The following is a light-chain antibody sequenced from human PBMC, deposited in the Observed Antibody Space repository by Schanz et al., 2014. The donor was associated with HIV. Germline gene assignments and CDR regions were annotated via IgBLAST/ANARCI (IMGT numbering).Light chain of an antibody. V-gene: IGLV2-14*03. CDR3: SSYTNINSWV. CDR1: SSDVGGYDY. CDR2: EVT. J-gene: IGLJ3*02. Sequence: QSALTQPASVSGSPGQSITISCTGDSSDVGGYDYVSWYQQHPGRAPKLLIFEVTNRPSGIPNRFSGSKSGNTASLTISGLQAEDEADYYCSSYTNINSWVFGGGTKLTVL.